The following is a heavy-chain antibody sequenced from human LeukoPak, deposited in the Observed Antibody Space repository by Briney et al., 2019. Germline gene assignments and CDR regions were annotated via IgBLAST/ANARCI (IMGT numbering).Heavy chain of an antibody. CDR3: ATDAEYCTNGVCSDY. D-gene: IGHD2-8*01. V-gene: IGHV1-3*01. Sequence: GASVKVSCKASGYTFTSYAMHWVRQAPGQRLEWMGWINAGNGNTKYSQKFQGRVTMTEDTSTDTAYMELSSLRSEDTAVYYCATDAEYCTNGVCSDYWGRGTLVTVSS. J-gene: IGHJ4*02. CDR1: GYTFTSYA. CDR2: INAGNGNT.